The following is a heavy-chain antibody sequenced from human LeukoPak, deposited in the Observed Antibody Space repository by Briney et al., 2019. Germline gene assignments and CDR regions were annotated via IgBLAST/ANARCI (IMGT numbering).Heavy chain of an antibody. J-gene: IGHJ3*02. D-gene: IGHD3-22*01. CDR2: ISGSGGST. CDR1: GFTFRSYA. V-gene: IGHV3-23*01. CDR3: ASRSGHDSSGYREAFDI. Sequence: GGSLRLSCAASGFTFRSYAMSWVRQAPGKGLEWVSAISGSGGSTYYAGSVKGRFTIARDNSKNTLYLQTNSLRAEDTAVYYCASRSGHDSSGYREAFDIWGQGTMVTVSS.